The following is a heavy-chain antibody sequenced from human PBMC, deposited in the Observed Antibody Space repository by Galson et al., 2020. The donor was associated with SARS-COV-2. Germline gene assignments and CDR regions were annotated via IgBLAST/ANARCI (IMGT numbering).Heavy chain of an antibody. CDR2: ISGSGGST. V-gene: IGHV3-23*01. CDR3: ARADTSQDYLGY. J-gene: IGHJ4*02. D-gene: IGHD5-18*01. CDR1: GFTFSSYA. Sequence: GGSLRLSCAASGFTFSSYAMSWVRQAPGKGLEWVSTISGSGGSTYYADSVKGRFTISRDNSKNTLHLQMNSLRAEDTALYYCARADTSQDYLGYWGQGTLVTVSS.